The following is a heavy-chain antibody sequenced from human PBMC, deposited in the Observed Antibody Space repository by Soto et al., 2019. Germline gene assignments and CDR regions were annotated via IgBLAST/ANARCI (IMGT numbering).Heavy chain of an antibody. V-gene: IGHV4-34*01. J-gene: IGHJ5*02. D-gene: IGHD2-15*01. CDR1: GGSFSGYY. Sequence: SETLSLSCAVYGGSFSGYYWSWIRQPPGKGLEWIGEINHSGSTNYNPSLKSRVTISVDTSKNQFSLKLSSVTAADTAVYYCARGRKVVAAAISGWFDPWRHATLVTVSS. CDR3: ARGRKVVAAAISGWFDP. CDR2: INHSGST.